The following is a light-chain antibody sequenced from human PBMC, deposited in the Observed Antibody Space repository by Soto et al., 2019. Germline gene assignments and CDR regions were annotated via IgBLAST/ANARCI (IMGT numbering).Light chain of an antibody. V-gene: IGKV3-20*01. Sequence: EIVLTQSPGTLSLSPGERATLSCRASRSVPNDYVSWYQQKPGQPPRLLVFRASNRAPGIPDRFSGSGSGTDFLLTISGLEPADSGTYLCHQHGGTPETFGLGTKVEIK. CDR3: HQHGGTPET. CDR1: RSVPNDY. CDR2: RAS. J-gene: IGKJ1*01.